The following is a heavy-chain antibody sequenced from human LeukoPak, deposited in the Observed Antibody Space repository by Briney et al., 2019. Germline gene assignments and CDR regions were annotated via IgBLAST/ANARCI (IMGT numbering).Heavy chain of an antibody. D-gene: IGHD4-23*01. Sequence: ASVKVSCKASGYTFTSYGISWVRQAPGQGLEWMGWISTYNGNTNYAQKFQGRVTMTTDTSTSTAYMELSSLRSEDTAVYYCARVLWEWNYGGKAVGLDPWGQGTLVTVSS. CDR3: ARVLWEWNYGGKAVGLDP. CDR1: GYTFTSYG. J-gene: IGHJ5*02. V-gene: IGHV1-18*01. CDR2: ISTYNGNT.